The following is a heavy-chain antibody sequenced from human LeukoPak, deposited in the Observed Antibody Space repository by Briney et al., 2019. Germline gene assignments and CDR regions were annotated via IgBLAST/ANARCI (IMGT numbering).Heavy chain of an antibody. CDR2: ISYDGSNK. J-gene: IGHJ3*02. V-gene: IGHV3-30-3*01. CDR3: ARDILRIYPPARAFDI. D-gene: IGHD2/OR15-2a*01. Sequence: GGSLRLSCAASGFTFSSYAMHWVRQAPGKGLEWVAVISYDGSNKYYADSVKGRFTISRDNAKNSLYLQMNSLRAEDTAVYYCARDILRIYPPARAFDIWGQGTMVTVSS. CDR1: GFTFSSYA.